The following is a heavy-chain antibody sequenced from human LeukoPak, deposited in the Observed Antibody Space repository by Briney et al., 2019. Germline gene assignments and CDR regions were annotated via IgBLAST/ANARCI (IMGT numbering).Heavy chain of an antibody. CDR3: ARVGNYGDYRRERGPFDY. Sequence: SETLSLTCTVSGGSISSYYWSWIRQPPGKGLEWIGYIYYSGSTNYNPSLKSRATISVDTSKNQFSLKLSSVTAADTAVYYCARVGNYGDYRRERGPFDYWGQGTLVTVSS. D-gene: IGHD4-17*01. V-gene: IGHV4-59*01. J-gene: IGHJ4*02. CDR2: IYYSGST. CDR1: GGSISSYY.